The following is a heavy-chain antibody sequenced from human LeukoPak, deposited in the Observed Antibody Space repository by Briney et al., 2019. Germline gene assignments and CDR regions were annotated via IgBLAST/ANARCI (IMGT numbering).Heavy chain of an antibody. CDR3: ARGYCSGGSCYSGYYYYYYMDV. J-gene: IGHJ6*03. CDR1: GGSISSGSYY. D-gene: IGHD2-15*01. V-gene: IGHV4-61*02. CDR2: IYTSGST. Sequence: SETLSLTCTVSGGSISSGSYYWSWIRQPAGKGLEWIGRIYTSGSTNYNPSLKSRVTISVDTSKNQFSLKLSSVTAADTAVYYCARGYCSGGSCYSGYYYYYYMDVWGKGTTVTISS.